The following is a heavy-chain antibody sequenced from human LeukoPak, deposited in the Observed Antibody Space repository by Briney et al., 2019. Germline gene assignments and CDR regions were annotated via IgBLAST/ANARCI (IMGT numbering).Heavy chain of an antibody. CDR2: ISGYNGNT. V-gene: IGHV1-18*01. CDR3: AREGYCSGGSCYTESANWFDP. Sequence: ASVKVSCKASGYTFSSYGITWVRQAPGQGLEGMGWISGYNGNTNYAQKIQGRVTMTTDTSTTTAYLELRSLRSDDTAVYYCAREGYCSGGSCYTESANWFDPWGQGTLVTVSS. D-gene: IGHD2-15*01. CDR1: GYTFSSYG. J-gene: IGHJ5*02.